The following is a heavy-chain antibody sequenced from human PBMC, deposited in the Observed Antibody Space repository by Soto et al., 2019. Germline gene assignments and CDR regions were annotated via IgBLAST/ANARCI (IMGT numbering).Heavy chain of an antibody. CDR2: ISYDGSNK. CDR3: ARAGDELEMATIYYFDY. J-gene: IGHJ4*02. D-gene: IGHD5-12*01. V-gene: IGHV3-30-3*01. Sequence: GGSLRLSCAASGFTFSSYAMHWVRQAPGKGLEWVAVISYDGSNKYYADSVKGRFTISRDNSKNTLYLQMNSLRAEDTAVYYCARAGDELEMATIYYFDYWGQGTLVTVSS. CDR1: GFTFSSYA.